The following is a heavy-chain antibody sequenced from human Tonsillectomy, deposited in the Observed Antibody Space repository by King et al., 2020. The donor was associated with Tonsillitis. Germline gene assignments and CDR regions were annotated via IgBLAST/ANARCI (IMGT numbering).Heavy chain of an antibody. V-gene: IGHV4-59*01. CDR1: GGSISNSY. CDR2: IYDSGDT. J-gene: IGHJ5*02. D-gene: IGHD6-19*01. Sequence: VQLQESGPGLVKPSETLSLTCTVSGGSISNSYWSWIRQPPGKGLEWIGYIYDSGDTNYNPSLESRGTITVDTSKIQFSLKLTSVTAADTAVYYCAGKAVTGHLHFDPWGQGTLVTVSS. CDR3: AGKAVTGHLHFDP.